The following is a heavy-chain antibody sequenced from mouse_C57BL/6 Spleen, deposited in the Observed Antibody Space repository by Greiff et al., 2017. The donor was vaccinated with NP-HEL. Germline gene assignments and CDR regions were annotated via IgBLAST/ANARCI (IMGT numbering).Heavy chain of an antibody. D-gene: IGHD4-1*01. V-gene: IGHV1-50*01. Sequence: QVQLQQSGAELVKPGASVKLSCKASGYTFTSYWMQWVKQRPGQGLEWIGEIDPSDSYTNYNQKFKGKATLTVDTSSSTAYMQLSSLTSEDSAVYYCARWSPPLTGTDYWGQGTTLTVSS. CDR3: ARWSPPLTGTDY. CDR1: GYTFTSYW. J-gene: IGHJ2*01. CDR2: IDPSDSYT.